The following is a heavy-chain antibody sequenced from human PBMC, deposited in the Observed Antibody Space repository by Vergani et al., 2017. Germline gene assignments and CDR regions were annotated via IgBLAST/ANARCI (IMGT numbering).Heavy chain of an antibody. V-gene: IGHV3-23*01. CDR2: ISGSGGST. D-gene: IGHD4-11*01. CDR1: GFTFSSYA. J-gene: IGHJ5*02. CDR3: AKDAYSNYRSLSNWFDP. Sequence: EVQLLESGGGLVQPGGSLRLSCAASGFTFSSYAMSWVRQAPGKGLEWVSAISGSGGSTYYADSVKGRFTISRDNSKNKLYLQMNRLRAEDTAVDYCAKDAYSNYRSLSNWFDPWGQGTLVTVSS.